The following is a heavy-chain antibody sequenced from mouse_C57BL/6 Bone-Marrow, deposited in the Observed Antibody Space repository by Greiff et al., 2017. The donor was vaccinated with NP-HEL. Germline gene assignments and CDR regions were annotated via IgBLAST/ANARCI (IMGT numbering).Heavy chain of an antibody. CDR2: IYPRSGNT. J-gene: IGHJ3*01. CDR1: GYTFTSYG. Sequence: VQLQQSGAELARPGASVKLSCKASGYTFTSYGISWVKQRTGQGLEWIGEIYPRSGNTYYNEKFKGKATLTADKSSSTAYMELRSLTSEDSAVYFCARRRRPLAYWGQGTLVTVSA. CDR3: ARRRRPLAY. V-gene: IGHV1-81*01.